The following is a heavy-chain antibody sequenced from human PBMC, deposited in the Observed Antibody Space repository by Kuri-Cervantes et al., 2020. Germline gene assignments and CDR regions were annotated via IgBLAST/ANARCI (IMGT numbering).Heavy chain of an antibody. V-gene: IGHV3-74*01. CDR3: TRTRDMDV. CDR1: GFTFSNYW. J-gene: IGHJ6*03. Sequence: GESLKISCAASGFTFSNYWVHWVRQAPGKGPEWVSRISPDGSSTNYADSVKGRFTISRDNAKNTLYLQMNSLRVEDTAVYYCTRTRDMDVWGKGTTVTVSS. CDR2: ISPDGSST.